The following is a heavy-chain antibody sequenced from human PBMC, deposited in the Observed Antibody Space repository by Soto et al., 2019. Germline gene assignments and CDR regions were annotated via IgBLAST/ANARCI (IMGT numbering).Heavy chain of an antibody. CDR1: GGSFSGYY. CDR2: INHSGST. J-gene: IGHJ4*02. D-gene: IGHD5-12*01. V-gene: IGHV4-34*01. Sequence: SETLSLTCAVYGGSFSGYYWSWIRQPPGKGLEWIGEINHSGSTNYNPSLKSRVTISVDTSKNQFSLKLSSVTAADTAVYYCARGGRGYSGYDFLTSFDYWGQGTLVTVSS. CDR3: ARGGRGYSGYDFLTSFDY.